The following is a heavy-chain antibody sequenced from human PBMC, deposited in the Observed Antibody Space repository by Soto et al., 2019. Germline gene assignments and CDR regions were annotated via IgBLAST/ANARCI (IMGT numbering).Heavy chain of an antibody. CDR1: GVTFISYA. Sequence: TGGSQRLPYAASGVTFISYAMRWDRQDPGKGLEWVSIISYGGSSTYYADSVKGRFTISRDNSKSTLYLQMDSLRAEDTALYYCAKGRSYYYYYGVDVWGQGTTVTVSS. J-gene: IGHJ6*02. CDR3: AKGRSYYYYYGVDV. CDR2: ISYGGSST. V-gene: IGHV3-23*03.